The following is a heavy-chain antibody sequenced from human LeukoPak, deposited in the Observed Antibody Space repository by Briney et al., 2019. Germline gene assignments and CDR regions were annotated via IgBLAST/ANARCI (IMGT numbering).Heavy chain of an antibody. Sequence: GGSLRLSCAASGFTFSSYETNWVRQAPGKGLEWVSYIRSSGCTIYHADSVEGRFTTSRDNAKNSLYLQMNSLRAEDTAVYYCARDQGGYSYGLPDYWGQGTLVTVSS. V-gene: IGHV3-48*03. D-gene: IGHD5-18*01. CDR1: GFTFSSYE. CDR2: IRSSGCTI. J-gene: IGHJ4*02. CDR3: ARDQGGYSYGLPDY.